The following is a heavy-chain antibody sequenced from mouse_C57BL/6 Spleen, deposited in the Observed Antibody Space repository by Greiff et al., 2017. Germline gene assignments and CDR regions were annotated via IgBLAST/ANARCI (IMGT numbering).Heavy chain of an antibody. D-gene: IGHD2-2*01. Sequence: EVQLVESGPELVKPGASVKMSCKASGYTFTDYNMHWVKQSHGKSLEWIGYINPNNGGTSYNQKFKGKATLTVNKSSSTAYMELRSLTSEDSAVYYCARGYPLYYAMDYWGQGTSVTVSS. CDR3: ARGYPLYYAMDY. V-gene: IGHV1-22*01. CDR1: GYTFTDYN. J-gene: IGHJ4*01. CDR2: INPNNGGT.